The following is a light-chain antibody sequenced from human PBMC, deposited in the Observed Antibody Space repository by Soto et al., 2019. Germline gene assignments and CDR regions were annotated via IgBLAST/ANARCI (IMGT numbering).Light chain of an antibody. CDR1: SSDVGGYDY. J-gene: IGLJ2*01. V-gene: IGLV2-14*03. CDR3: SSFTSGTTVV. Sequence: QSALTQPASVSGSPGQSITISCTGTSSDVGGYDYVSWYQQYPGKAPKLMIYDVSDRPSGLSNRFSGSKSGNTASLTISGLQAEDEADYYCSSFTSGTTVVFGGGTQLTVL. CDR2: DVS.